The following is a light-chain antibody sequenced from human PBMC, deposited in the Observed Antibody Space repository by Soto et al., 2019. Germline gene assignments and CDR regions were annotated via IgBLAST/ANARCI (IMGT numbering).Light chain of an antibody. CDR2: DAS. Sequence: EVVLTQSPATLSLSPGERVTLSCRASQSVDSHLAWYQQKPGQAPRLLIYDASNRAAGAPARFSGSGSETDFTLTISSLEPEDFAVYYCQQRSNWPLTFGGGTKVEI. J-gene: IGKJ4*01. CDR3: QQRSNWPLT. CDR1: QSVDSH. V-gene: IGKV3-11*01.